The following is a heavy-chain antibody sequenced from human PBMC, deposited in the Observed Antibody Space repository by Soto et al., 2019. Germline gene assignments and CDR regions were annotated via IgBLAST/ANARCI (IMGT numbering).Heavy chain of an antibody. CDR1: GFTFSSYW. CDR3: ARDTEYCSSTSCYADPDAFDI. D-gene: IGHD2-2*01. V-gene: IGHV3-7*01. CDR2: IKQDGSEK. J-gene: IGHJ3*02. Sequence: GGSLRLSCAASGFTFSSYWMSWVRQAPGKGLEWVANIKQDGSEKYYVDSVKGRFTISRDNAKNSLYLQMNSLRAEDTAVYYCARDTEYCSSTSCYADPDAFDIWGQGTMVTVSS.